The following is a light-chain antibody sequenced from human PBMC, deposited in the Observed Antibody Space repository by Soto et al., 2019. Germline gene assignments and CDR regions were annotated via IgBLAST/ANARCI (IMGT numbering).Light chain of an antibody. Sequence: QSALTQPASVSGSPGQSITISCTGTSSDVGGYNYVSWYQQHTGNAPKLILYEGNKRPSGLSSRFSGSRSGNTASLTISGVLAEDEAEYYCCSYGGGTTYVVFGGGTKLTVL. CDR3: CSYGGGTTYVV. CDR1: SSDVGGYNY. CDR2: EGN. J-gene: IGLJ2*01. V-gene: IGLV2-14*01.